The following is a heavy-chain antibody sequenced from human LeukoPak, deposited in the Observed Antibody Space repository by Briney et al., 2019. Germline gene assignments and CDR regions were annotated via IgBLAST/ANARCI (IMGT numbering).Heavy chain of an antibody. V-gene: IGHV1-18*01. D-gene: IGHD1-26*01. CDR3: ARDPGELLRLPFDY. CDR2: ISAYNGNT. Sequence: ASVKVSCKASGYTFTSYGISWVRQAPGQGLEWMGWISAYNGNTNYAQKVQGRVTMTTDTSTSTAYMELRSLRSDDTAAYYCARDPGELLRLPFDYWGQGTLVTVSS. CDR1: GYTFTSYG. J-gene: IGHJ4*02.